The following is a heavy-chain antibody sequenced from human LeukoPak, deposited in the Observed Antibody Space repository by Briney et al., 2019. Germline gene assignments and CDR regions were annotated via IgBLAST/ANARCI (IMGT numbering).Heavy chain of an antibody. CDR2: IYHSGST. D-gene: IGHD1-20*01. CDR1: GGSISSGGYS. CDR3: ARGDDTWII. J-gene: IGHJ4*02. Sequence: PSETLSLTCAVSGGSISSGGYSWSWIRQPPGKGLEWIGYIYHSGSTYYNPSLKSRVTISVDRSKNQFSLKLSSVTAADTAVYYCARGDDTWIIWGQGTLVTVSS. V-gene: IGHV4-30-2*01.